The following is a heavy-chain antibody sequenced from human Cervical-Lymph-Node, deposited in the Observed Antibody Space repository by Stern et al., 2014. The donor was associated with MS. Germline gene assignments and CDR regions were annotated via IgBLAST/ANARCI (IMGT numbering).Heavy chain of an antibody. CDR2: INRDGTST. D-gene: IGHD3-9*01. Sequence: EVQLVESGGGVVQPGGSLRLSCAASGFSLGNYWMHWVRHDPGKGLLWVSRINRDGTSTNYAASVKCRFTISRDNAKNMVYLQMNSLRAEDTADYYCAKAEWRSYFDTTGHQDHWGQGTLVTGSS. V-gene: IGHV3-74*02. CDR3: AKAEWRSYFDTTGHQDH. J-gene: IGHJ4*02. CDR1: GFSLGNYW.